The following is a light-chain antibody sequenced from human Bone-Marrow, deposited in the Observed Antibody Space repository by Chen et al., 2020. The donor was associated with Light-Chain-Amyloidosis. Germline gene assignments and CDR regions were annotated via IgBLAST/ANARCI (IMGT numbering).Light chain of an antibody. V-gene: IGLV3-21*02. J-gene: IGLJ3*02. CDR1: NIGSTS. CDR2: DDR. Sequence: SYVLTQPSSVSVAPGQTATIACGGNNIGSTSVHWYQQTPGQAPLLVVYDDRDRPSGSPERLSGSNSGNTATLTISRVEAGDEADYDCQVWDRSSDRPVFGGGTKLTVL. CDR3: QVWDRSSDRPV.